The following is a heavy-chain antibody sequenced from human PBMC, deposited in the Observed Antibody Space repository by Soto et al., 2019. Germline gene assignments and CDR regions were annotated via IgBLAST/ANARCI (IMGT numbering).Heavy chain of an antibody. V-gene: IGHV3-21*01. CDR3: ARDRGRGYDFWSGSLDY. CDR1: GFTFSSYS. Sequence: GGSLRLSCAAYGFTFSSYSMNWVRQAPGKGLEWVSSISSSSSYIYYADSVKGRFTISRDNAKNSLYLQMNSLRAEDTAVYYCARDRGRGYDFWSGSLDYWGQGTLVTVS. D-gene: IGHD3-3*01. J-gene: IGHJ4*02. CDR2: ISSSSSYI.